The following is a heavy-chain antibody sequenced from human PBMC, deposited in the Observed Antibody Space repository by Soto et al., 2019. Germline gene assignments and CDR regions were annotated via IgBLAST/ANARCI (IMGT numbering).Heavy chain of an antibody. V-gene: IGHV3-13*01. Sequence: GGSLRLSCAASGFTFSSYDMHWVRQATGKGLEWVSAIGTAGDTYYPGSVKGRFTISRENAKNSLYLQMNSLRAEDTAVYYCARDDGYNTALGYWGQGTLVTVSS. CDR2: IGTAGDT. CDR3: ARDDGYNTALGY. CDR1: GFTFSSYD. D-gene: IGHD5-12*01. J-gene: IGHJ4*02.